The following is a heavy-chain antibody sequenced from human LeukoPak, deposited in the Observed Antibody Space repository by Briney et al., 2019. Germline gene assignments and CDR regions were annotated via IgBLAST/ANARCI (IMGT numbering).Heavy chain of an antibody. CDR1: GGSISSSSYY. Sequence: RTSETLSLTCTVSGGSISSSSYYWGWIRQPPGKGLEWIGSIYHSGSTYYNPSLKSRVTISVDTSKNQFSLKLSSVTAADTAVYYCARELTMVRGRGGWFDPWGQGTLVTVSS. V-gene: IGHV4-39*07. J-gene: IGHJ5*02. D-gene: IGHD3-10*01. CDR3: ARELTMVRGRGGWFDP. CDR2: IYHSGST.